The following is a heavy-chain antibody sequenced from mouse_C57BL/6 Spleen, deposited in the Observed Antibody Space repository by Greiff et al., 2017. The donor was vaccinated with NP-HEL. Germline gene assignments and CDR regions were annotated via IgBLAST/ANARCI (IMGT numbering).Heavy chain of an antibody. CDR3: AREGYDYVGNYYAMDY. D-gene: IGHD2-4*01. V-gene: IGHV1-4*01. Sequence: QVQLQQSGAELARPGASVKMSCKASGYTFTSYTMHWVKQRPGQGLEWIGYINPSSGYTKYNQKFKDKATLTADKSSSTAYMQLSSLTSEDSAVYYCAREGYDYVGNYYAMDYWGQGTSVTVSS. J-gene: IGHJ4*01. CDR2: INPSSGYT. CDR1: GYTFTSYT.